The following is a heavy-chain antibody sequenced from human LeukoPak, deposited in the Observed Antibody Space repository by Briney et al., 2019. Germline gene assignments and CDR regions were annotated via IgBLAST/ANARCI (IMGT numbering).Heavy chain of an antibody. CDR2: IYTSGST. V-gene: IGHV4-4*07. D-gene: IGHD3-10*01. Sequence: SEILSLTCTVSGGSISSYYWSWLRQPAGKGLEWLGRIYTSGSTDYNPSLKSRVTMSVDTSKNQFSLKLSSVTAADTAVYYCARDSGTTGEVKFDPWGQGTLVTVSS. CDR1: GGSISSYY. J-gene: IGHJ5*02. CDR3: ARDSGTTGEVKFDP.